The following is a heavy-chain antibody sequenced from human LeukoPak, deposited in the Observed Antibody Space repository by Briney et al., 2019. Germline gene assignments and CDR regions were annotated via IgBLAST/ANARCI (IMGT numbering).Heavy chain of an antibody. CDR2: IYHSGSP. V-gene: IGHV4-30-2*01. CDR1: GGSISSGGYS. Sequence: SETLSLTCAVSGGSISSGGYSWSWIRQPPGKGLEWIGYIYHSGSPYYNPSLKSRVTISVDRSKNQFSLKLSSVTAADTAVYYCARGGYGGAPDYWGQGTLVTVSS. D-gene: IGHD1-26*01. J-gene: IGHJ4*02. CDR3: ARGGYGGAPDY.